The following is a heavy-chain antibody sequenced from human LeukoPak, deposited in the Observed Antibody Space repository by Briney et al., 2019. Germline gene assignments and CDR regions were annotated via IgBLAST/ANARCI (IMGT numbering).Heavy chain of an antibody. Sequence: KPSETLSLTCTVSGDSISSYYWSWIRQPPGKGLEWIGYIYCSGNTNYNPSLKSRVTISLDTSKNQFSLKLSSVTAADTAVYYCARDYRDDYGPWGYYYYGMDVWGQGTTVTVSS. D-gene: IGHD4-17*01. V-gene: IGHV4-59*12. CDR3: ARDYRDDYGPWGYYYYGMDV. CDR1: GDSISSYY. CDR2: IYCSGNT. J-gene: IGHJ6*02.